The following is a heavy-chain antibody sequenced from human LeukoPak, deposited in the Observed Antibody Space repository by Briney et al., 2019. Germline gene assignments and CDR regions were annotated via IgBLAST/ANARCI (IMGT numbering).Heavy chain of an antibody. CDR3: ARDGGIEVAGDAFDI. V-gene: IGHV3-74*01. J-gene: IGHJ3*02. Sequence: SGGSLRLSCAASGFTFSSYWMHWVRQAPGKGLVWVSRINSDGSSTSYADSVRGRFTISRDNAKNSLYLQMNSLRAEDTGVYYCARDGGIEVAGDAFDIWGQGTMVTVSS. CDR2: INSDGSST. D-gene: IGHD6-19*01. CDR1: GFTFSSYW.